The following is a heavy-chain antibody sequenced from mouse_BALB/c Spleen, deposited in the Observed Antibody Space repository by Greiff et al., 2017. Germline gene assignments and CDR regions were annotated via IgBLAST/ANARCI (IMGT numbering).Heavy chain of an antibody. CDR1: GFTFSSYT. D-gene: IGHD1-1*01. CDR2: ISSGGST. J-gene: IGHJ4*01. Sequence: DVMLVESGGGLVKPGGSLKLSCAASGFTFSSYTMSWVRQTPEKRLEWVATISSGGSTYYPDSVKGRFTISRDNARNILYLQMSSLRSEDTAMYYCARYYGSSSAMDYWGQGTSVTVSS. CDR3: ARYYGSSSAMDY. V-gene: IGHV5-6-5*01.